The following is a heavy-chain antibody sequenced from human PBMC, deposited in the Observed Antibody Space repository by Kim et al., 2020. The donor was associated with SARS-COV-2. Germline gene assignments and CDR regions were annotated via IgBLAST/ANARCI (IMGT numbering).Heavy chain of an antibody. D-gene: IGHD2-15*01. V-gene: IGHV3-9*01. CDR2: ISWNSGSI. CDR1: GFTFGDYA. CDR3: AKDFSPYCSGGSCKQGY. Sequence: GGSLRLSCAASGFTFGDYAMHWVRQAPGKGLEWVSGISWNSGSIGYADSVKGRFTISRDNAKNSLYLQMNSLRAEDTALYYCAKDFSPYCSGGSCKQGYWGQGTLVTVSS. J-gene: IGHJ4*02.